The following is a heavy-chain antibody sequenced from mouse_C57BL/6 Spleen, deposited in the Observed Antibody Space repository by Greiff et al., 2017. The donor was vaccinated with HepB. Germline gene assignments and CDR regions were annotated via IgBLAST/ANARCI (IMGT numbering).Heavy chain of an antibody. J-gene: IGHJ4*01. V-gene: IGHV1-64*01. CDR1: GYTFTSYW. D-gene: IGHD4-1*01. CDR3: ARTGTGYYAMDY. CDR2: IHPNSGST. Sequence: QVQLQQPGAELVKPGASVKLSCKASGYTFTSYWMHWVKQRPGQGLEWIGMIHPNSGSTNYNEKFKSKATLTVDTSSSTAYMQLSSLTSEDSAVYYCARTGTGYYAMDYWGQGTSVTVSS.